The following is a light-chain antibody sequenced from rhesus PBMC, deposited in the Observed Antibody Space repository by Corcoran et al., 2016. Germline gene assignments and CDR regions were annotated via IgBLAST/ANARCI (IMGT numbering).Light chain of an antibody. CDR2: KAS. J-gene: IGKJ4*01. Sequence: DIQMTQSPSSLSASVGDTVTITCRASQSISSWLAWYQQKPGKAPKLLIYKASSLQSGVPSRFRGSGSGTDFTLTIISLQSEDFATYYCKQYSSSPPTFGGGTKVELK. CDR3: KQYSSSPPT. CDR1: QSISSW. V-gene: IGKV1-22*01.